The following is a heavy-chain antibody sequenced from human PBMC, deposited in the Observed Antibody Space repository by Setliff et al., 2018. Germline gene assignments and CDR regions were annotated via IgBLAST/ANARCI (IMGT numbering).Heavy chain of an antibody. CDR3: AAIGLDTALITGVLFDF. J-gene: IGHJ4*02. CDR2: MNPNSGNT. V-gene: IGHV1-8*02. CDR1: GYTFTGYY. Sequence: GASVKVSCKASGYTFTGYYMHWVRQAPGQGLEWMGWMNPNSGNTGYAQKFQGRVTMTRNTSISTAYMDLSSLRSEDTAVYYCAAIGLDTALITGVLFDFWGQGTLVTVSS. D-gene: IGHD5-18*01.